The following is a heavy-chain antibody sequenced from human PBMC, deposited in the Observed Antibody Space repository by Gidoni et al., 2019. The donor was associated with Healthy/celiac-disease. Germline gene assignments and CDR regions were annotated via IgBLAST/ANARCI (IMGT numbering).Heavy chain of an antibody. V-gene: IGHV1-69*01. CDR3: ARDPGYGGNSDY. CDR1: GGTFSSYA. Sequence: QVQLVQSGAEVRKPGSSVKVSCKASGGTFSSYAIRWVRQAPGQGLGWMGGIIPIFGTANYAQKFQGRVTITADESTSTAYMELSSLRSEDTAVYYCARDPGYGGNSDYWGQGTLVTVSS. J-gene: IGHJ4*02. D-gene: IGHD4-17*01. CDR2: IIPIFGTA.